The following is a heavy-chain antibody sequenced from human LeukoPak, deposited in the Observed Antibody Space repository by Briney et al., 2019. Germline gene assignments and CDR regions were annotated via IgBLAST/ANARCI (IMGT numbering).Heavy chain of an antibody. CDR1: GFAFDDFA. CDR2: IRRTAYGGAA. CDR3: SRNGLVDFDY. Sequence: PGGSTRLSCTTSGFAFDDFAMSWVRQPAGKGLEWVGFIRRTAYGGAAEYTASVKGRFIISRDDSKGIAYLQMNSLKTEDTAVYYCSRNGLVDFDYWGQGSRVFVSA. J-gene: IGHJ4*02. V-gene: IGHV3-49*04.